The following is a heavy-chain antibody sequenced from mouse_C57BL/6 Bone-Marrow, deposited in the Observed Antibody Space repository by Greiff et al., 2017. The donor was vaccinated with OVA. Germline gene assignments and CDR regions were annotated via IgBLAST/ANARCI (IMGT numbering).Heavy chain of an antibody. Sequence: EVQLQQSGAELVRPGASVKLSCTASGFNIKDDYMHWVKQRPEQGLEWIGWIDPENGDTEYASKFQGKATITADTSSNTAYLQLSSLTSEDTAVYYCTKNYGSSYGDYWGQGTTLTVSS. CDR2: IDPENGDT. CDR3: TKNYGSSYGDY. CDR1: GFNIKDDY. D-gene: IGHD1-1*01. J-gene: IGHJ2*01. V-gene: IGHV14-4*01.